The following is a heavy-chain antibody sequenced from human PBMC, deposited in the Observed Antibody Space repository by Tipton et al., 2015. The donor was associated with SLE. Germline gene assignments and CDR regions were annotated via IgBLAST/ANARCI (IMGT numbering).Heavy chain of an antibody. J-gene: IGHJ6*02. Sequence: SLRLSCAASGFTFSSHWMHWVRQAPGKGLVWVSRINSDGSTTNYADSVKGRFTISRDNAKNTVYLQMNSLRAEDTAVYFCANDKSYAMDVWGQGTTVTVSS. CDR1: GFTFSSHW. V-gene: IGHV3-74*01. D-gene: IGHD3-9*01. CDR2: INSDGSTT. CDR3: ANDKSYAMDV.